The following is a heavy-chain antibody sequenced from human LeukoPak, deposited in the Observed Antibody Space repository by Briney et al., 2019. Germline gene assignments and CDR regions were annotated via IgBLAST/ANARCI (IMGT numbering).Heavy chain of an antibody. CDR1: GYTFTGYF. Sequence: ASVKVSCKASGYTFTGYFIHWVRQAPGQGLEWMGWINPNSGGTNYAQKFQGRVTMTRDTSISTVYMELSRLRSDDTAVYYCARIAVAGTIDYWGQGTLVTVSS. V-gene: IGHV1-2*02. J-gene: IGHJ4*02. CDR2: INPNSGGT. D-gene: IGHD6-19*01. CDR3: ARIAVAGTIDY.